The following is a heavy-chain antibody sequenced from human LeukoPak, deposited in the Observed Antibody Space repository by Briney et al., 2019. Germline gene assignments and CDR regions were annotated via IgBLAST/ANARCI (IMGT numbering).Heavy chain of an antibody. J-gene: IGHJ4*02. Sequence: PSETLSLTCTVYGCSINGYYWTWIRQPPGKGLEWIADIYYSGSTSYNPSLKSRVTISVDTSKNQFSLKLNSVTAADTAMYYCARLFHPALSGNYPFDYWGQGTLVTVSS. CDR2: IYYSGST. CDR3: ARLFHPALSGNYPFDY. D-gene: IGHD1-26*01. V-gene: IGHV4-59*01. CDR1: GCSINGYY.